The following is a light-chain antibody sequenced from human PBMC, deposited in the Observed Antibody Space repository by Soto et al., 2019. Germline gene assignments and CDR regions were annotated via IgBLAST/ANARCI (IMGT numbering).Light chain of an antibody. CDR3: QQSYSTPHT. CDR2: AAS. J-gene: IGKJ2*01. Sequence: DLQMTQSPSFLSASVGDRVTITCRASQSISSYLNWYQQKPGKAPKLLIYAASSLQSGVPSRFSDSGSGTDFTLNISSLRPEDFATYYCQQSYSTPHTFGQGTKLEIK. V-gene: IGKV1-39*01. CDR1: QSISSY.